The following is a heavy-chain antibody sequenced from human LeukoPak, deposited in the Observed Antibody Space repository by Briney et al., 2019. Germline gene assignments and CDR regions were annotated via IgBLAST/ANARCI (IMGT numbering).Heavy chain of an antibody. CDR2: IYTSGST. CDR3: ARNGGDSSSWYSRNWFDP. D-gene: IGHD6-13*01. CDR1: GGSISSYY. Sequence: SETLSLTCTVSGGSISSYYWSWIRQPAGKGLEWIGRIYTSGSTNYNPSLKSRVTMSVDTSKNQFSLKLSSVTAADTAVYYCARNGGDSSSWYSRNWFDPWGQGTLVTVSS. J-gene: IGHJ5*02. V-gene: IGHV4-4*07.